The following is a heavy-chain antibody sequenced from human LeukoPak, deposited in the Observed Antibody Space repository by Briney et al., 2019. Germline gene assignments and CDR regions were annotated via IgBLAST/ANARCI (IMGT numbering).Heavy chain of an antibody. CDR1: GYSFTSYW. CDR2: IYPGDSDT. D-gene: IGHD2-2*01. Sequence: GESLKISCKGSGYSFTSYWIGWVRQMPGKGLGWMWIIYPGDSDTRYSPSFQGQFTISADKSISTAYLQWSSLKASDTAMYYCARHPDIVVVPANPPNWFDPWGQGTLVTVSS. CDR3: ARHPDIVVVPANPPNWFDP. J-gene: IGHJ5*02. V-gene: IGHV5-51*01.